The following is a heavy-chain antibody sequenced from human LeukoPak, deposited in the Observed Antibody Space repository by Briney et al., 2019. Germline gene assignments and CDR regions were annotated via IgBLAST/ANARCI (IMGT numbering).Heavy chain of an antibody. Sequence: ASVMVSSTASGYTSSSYGISWVRQAPGPGLEWMGWVSDYNGNTNYAQKLQGRVPMTTDTSTSTAYMELRSLRSDDTAVYYCARDSHPVVVVSATSHVDDYWGQGTLVTVSS. CDR3: ARDSHPVVVVSATSHVDDY. V-gene: IGHV1-18*01. CDR1: GYTSSSYG. CDR2: VSDYNGNT. J-gene: IGHJ4*02. D-gene: IGHD2-15*01.